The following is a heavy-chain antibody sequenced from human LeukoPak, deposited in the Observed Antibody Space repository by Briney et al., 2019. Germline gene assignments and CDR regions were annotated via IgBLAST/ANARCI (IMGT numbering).Heavy chain of an antibody. Sequence: GGSLRLSWAASGFTFSSYEMNWVRQAPGGGLEWVSYISSSGSTIYYADSVKGRFTISRDNAKNSLYLQMNSRRAEDTAVYYCARGRLRHFDYWGQGTLVTVSS. J-gene: IGHJ4*02. D-gene: IGHD4-17*01. V-gene: IGHV3-48*03. CDR3: ARGRLRHFDY. CDR1: GFTFSSYE. CDR2: ISSSGSTI.